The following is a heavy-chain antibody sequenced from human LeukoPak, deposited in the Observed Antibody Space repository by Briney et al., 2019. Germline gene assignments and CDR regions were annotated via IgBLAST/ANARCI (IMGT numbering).Heavy chain of an antibody. CDR3: ARAPIAVDGFDY. CDR2: IYYSGST. J-gene: IGHJ4*02. Sequence: SETLSLTCTVSGGSISSSSYYWGWIRQPPGKGLEWIGSIYYSGSTYYKSSLKGRVTISVDTSKNQFSLKLSSVTAADTAVYYCARAPIAVDGFDYWGQGTLVTVSS. V-gene: IGHV4-39*07. D-gene: IGHD6-19*01. CDR1: GGSISSSSYY.